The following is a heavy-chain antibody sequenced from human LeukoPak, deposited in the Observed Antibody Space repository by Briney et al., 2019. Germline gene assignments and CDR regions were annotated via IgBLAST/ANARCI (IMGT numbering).Heavy chain of an antibody. CDR2: ISSSSSYI. D-gene: IGHD6-13*01. CDR1: GFSFSSYS. V-gene: IGHV3-21*01. Sequence: GGSLRLSCAASGFSFSSYSMNWVRQAPGKGLEWVSSISSSSSYIYYADSVKGRFTISRDNAKNSLYLQMNSLRAEDTAVYYCARTAAAANWFDPWGQGTLVTVSS. J-gene: IGHJ5*02. CDR3: ARTAAAANWFDP.